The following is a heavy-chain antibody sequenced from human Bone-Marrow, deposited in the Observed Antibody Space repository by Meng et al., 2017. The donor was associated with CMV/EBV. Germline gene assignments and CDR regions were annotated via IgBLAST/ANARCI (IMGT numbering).Heavy chain of an antibody. J-gene: IGHJ5*02. Sequence: RLQLQESRPGLVKPAETLPPTCTVSGGSISSSSYYWCWIRQPPGKGLEWIGSIYYSGSTYYNPSLKSRVTISVDTSKNQFSLKLSSVTAADTAVYYCARDVYGRGWFDPWGQGTLVTVSS. D-gene: IGHD3-16*01. CDR3: ARDVYGRGWFDP. CDR1: GGSISSSSYY. V-gene: IGHV4-39*06. CDR2: IYYSGST.